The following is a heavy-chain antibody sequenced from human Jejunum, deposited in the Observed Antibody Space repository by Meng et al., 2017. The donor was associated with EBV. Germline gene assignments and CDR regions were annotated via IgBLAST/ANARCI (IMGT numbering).Heavy chain of an antibody. V-gene: IGHV4-39*01. D-gene: IGHD3-10*01. CDR3: ARLNYYGSGSYYNHKGGYYFDC. Sequence: QLQLQESGPGLVKPSETLSLTCTVSGGSLSSSDYYWGWVRQPPGKGLEWIGSIYYSGSTYYNPSLKSRVTISVDTSKNQFSLKLSSVTAADTAVYYCARLNYYGSGSYYNHKGGYYFDCWGQGTLVTVSS. CDR1: GGSLSSSDYY. J-gene: IGHJ4*02. CDR2: IYYSGST.